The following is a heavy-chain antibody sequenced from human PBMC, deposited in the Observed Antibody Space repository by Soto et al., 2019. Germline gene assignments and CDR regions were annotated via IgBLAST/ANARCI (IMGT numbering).Heavy chain of an antibody. J-gene: IGHJ5*02. D-gene: IGHD3-3*01. V-gene: IGHV3-21*01. CDR3: ARDSTIFARVFDP. CDR1: GFTFSSYS. Sequence: PGGSLRLSCAASGFTFSSYSMNWVRQAPGKGLEWVSSISSSSIYIYYADSVKGRFTISRDNAKNSLYLQMNSLRAEDTAVYYCARDSTIFARVFDPWGQGTLVTVSS. CDR2: ISSSSIYI.